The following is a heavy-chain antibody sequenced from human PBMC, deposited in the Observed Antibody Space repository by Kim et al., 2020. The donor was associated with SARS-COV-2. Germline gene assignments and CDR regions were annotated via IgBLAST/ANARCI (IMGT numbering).Heavy chain of an antibody. V-gene: IGHV3-7*03. Sequence: GGSLRLSCAASGFTFSSYWMSWVRQAPGKGLEWVANIKQDGSEKYYVDSVKGRFTISRDNAKNSLYLQMNSLRAEDTAVYYCARVLAPPQWLVMFHYYYGMDVWGQGTTVTVSS. CDR3: ARVLAPPQWLVMFHYYYGMDV. CDR1: GFTFSSYW. CDR2: IKQDGSEK. J-gene: IGHJ6*02. D-gene: IGHD6-19*01.